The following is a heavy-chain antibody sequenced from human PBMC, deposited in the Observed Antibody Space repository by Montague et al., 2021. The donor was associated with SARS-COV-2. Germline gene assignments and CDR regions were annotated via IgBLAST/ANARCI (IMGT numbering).Heavy chain of an antibody. CDR1: GDSVSSNSVS. J-gene: IGHJ4*02. D-gene: IGHD1-26*01. Sequence: CAISGDSVSSNSVSWNWIRQSPSRGLEWLGRTYYRSEWSNEYALSVKSRITITPDTSKNQLSLQLTSVTPEDTAVYYCARERWAVGVSFDYWGQGTLVTVSS. CDR2: TYYRSEWSN. CDR3: ARERWAVGVSFDY. V-gene: IGHV6-1*01.